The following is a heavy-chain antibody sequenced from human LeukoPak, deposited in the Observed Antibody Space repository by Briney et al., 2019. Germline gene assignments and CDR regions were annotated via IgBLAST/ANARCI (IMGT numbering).Heavy chain of an antibody. Sequence: GGSLRLSCAASGFTFSSYSMSWVRQAPGKGLDWVSAISGSGGSTYYADSVKGRFTISRDNSKNTLYLQMNSLRAEDTAVYYCAKDRTRGIAAAGRSFDYWGQGTLVTVSS. CDR3: AKDRTRGIAAAGRSFDY. CDR1: GFTFSSYS. D-gene: IGHD6-13*01. J-gene: IGHJ4*02. CDR2: ISGSGGST. V-gene: IGHV3-23*01.